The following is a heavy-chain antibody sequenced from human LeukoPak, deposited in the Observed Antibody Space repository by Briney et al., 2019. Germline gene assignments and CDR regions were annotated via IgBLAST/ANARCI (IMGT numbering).Heavy chain of an antibody. J-gene: IGHJ4*02. CDR1: GFTFSDHY. CDR3: ARDPSPSGSYGYDY. V-gene: IGHV3-72*01. D-gene: IGHD1-26*01. CDR2: TRNKANSYTT. Sequence: GGSLRLSCAASGFTFSDHYMDWVRQAPGKGLEWAGRTRNKANSYTTEYAASVKGRFTISRDDSKNSLYLQMNSLKTEDTAVYYCARDPSPSGSYGYDYWGQGTLVTVSS.